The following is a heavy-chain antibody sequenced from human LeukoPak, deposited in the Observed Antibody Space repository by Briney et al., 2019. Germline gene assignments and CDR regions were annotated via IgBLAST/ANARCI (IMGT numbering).Heavy chain of an antibody. D-gene: IGHD6-13*01. Sequence: SETLSLTCAVYGGSFSGYYWSWIRQPPGKGLEWIGEINHSGSTNYNPSLKSRVTISVDTSKNQFSLKLSSVTAADTAVYYCARHRGSSWYYPPHNWFDPWGQGTLVTVSS. J-gene: IGHJ5*02. CDR1: GGSFSGYY. CDR2: INHSGST. CDR3: ARHRGSSWYYPPHNWFDP. V-gene: IGHV4-34*01.